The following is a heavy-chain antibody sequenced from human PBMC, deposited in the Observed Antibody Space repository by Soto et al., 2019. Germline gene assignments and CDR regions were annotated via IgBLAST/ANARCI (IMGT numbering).Heavy chain of an antibody. Sequence: GESLKISCTGSGYSFSTYSIGGVRQMPGKGLEWMGNIHSGDSNARYSPSFQGQVTISVDKSISTAYLQWSSLKASDTALYYCETWRSSHWFDYWGQGALVTVSS. CDR3: ETWRSSHWFDY. D-gene: IGHD2-2*01. J-gene: IGHJ4*02. V-gene: IGHV5-51*01. CDR2: IHSGDSNA. CDR1: GYSFSTYS.